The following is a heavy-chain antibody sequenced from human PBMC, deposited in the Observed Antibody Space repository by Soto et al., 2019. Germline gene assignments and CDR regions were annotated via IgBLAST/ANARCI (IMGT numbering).Heavy chain of an antibody. J-gene: IGHJ4*02. D-gene: IGHD3-10*01. CDR3: ARGGQIRAYYFDY. CDR2: IYYSGST. CDR1: GGSISSYY. Sequence: NPSETRSRTWTVSGGSISSYYWSWMRQPPGKGLEWIGYIYYSGSTNYNPSLKSRVTISVDTSKNQFSLKLSSVTAADTAVYYCARGGQIRAYYFDYWGQGTLVTVSS. V-gene: IGHV4-59*01.